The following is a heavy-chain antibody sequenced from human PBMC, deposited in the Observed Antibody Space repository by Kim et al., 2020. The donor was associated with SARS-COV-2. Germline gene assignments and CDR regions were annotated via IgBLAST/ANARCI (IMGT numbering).Heavy chain of an antibody. D-gene: IGHD2-2*01. CDR2: VYSSGST. CDR1: GASVTSDS. CDR3: ARRIKVVASSGVYYMDG. J-gene: IGHJ6*03. Sequence: SETLSLTCTVSGASVTSDSWSWVRQAPGKGLEWIGYVYSSGSTVYNPSLKSRVTLAVDTSKNQVSLKLTSVTAADTAMYFCARRIKVVASSGVYYMDGWG. V-gene: IGHV4-59*08.